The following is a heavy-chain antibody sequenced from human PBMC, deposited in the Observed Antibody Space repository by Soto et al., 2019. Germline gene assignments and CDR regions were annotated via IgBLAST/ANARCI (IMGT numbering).Heavy chain of an antibody. Sequence: WGSQRLSCAASGFTVSSYAMSLVRQAPGKGLEWVSAISGSGGSTYYADSVKGRFTISRDNSKNTLYLQMNSLRAEDTAVYYCAKNFRAILFYFDYWGQGTLVTVSS. CDR3: AKNFRAILFYFDY. CDR2: ISGSGGST. V-gene: IGHV3-23*01. D-gene: IGHD3-3*01. J-gene: IGHJ4*02. CDR1: GFTVSSYA.